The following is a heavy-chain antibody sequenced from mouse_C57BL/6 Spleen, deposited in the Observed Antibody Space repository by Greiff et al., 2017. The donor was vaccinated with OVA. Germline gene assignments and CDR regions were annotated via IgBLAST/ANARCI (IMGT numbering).Heavy chain of an antibody. CDR1: GYTFTDYY. J-gene: IGHJ2*01. D-gene: IGHD2-3*01. V-gene: IGHV1-26*01. Sequence: VQLQQSGPELVKPGASVKISCKASGYTFTDYYMNWVKQSHGKSLEWIGDINPNNGGTSYNQKFKGKATLTVDKSSSTAYMELRSLTSEDSAVYYCARNRDDGYYPDYWGQGTTLTVSS. CDR2: INPNNGGT. CDR3: ARNRDDGYYPDY.